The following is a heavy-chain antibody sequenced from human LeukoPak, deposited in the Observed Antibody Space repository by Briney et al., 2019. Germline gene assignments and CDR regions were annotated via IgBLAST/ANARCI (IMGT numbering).Heavy chain of an antibody. CDR3: ARDQWGYYYGMDV. J-gene: IGHJ6*02. CDR1: GGSISSGGYY. CDR2: IYHSGST. Sequence: SSQTLSLTCTVSGGSISSGGYYWSWLRQTPGKGLEWIGYIYHSGSTYYNPSLKSRVTISVDRSKNQFSLQLNSVTPEDTAVYYCARDQWGYYYGMDVWGQGTTVTVSS. V-gene: IGHV4-30-2*01. D-gene: IGHD1-26*01.